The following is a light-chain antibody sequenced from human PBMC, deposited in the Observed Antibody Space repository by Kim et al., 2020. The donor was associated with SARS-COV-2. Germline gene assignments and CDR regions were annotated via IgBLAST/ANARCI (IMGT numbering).Light chain of an antibody. V-gene: IGLV1-44*01. CDR2: STN. CDR1: SSNIGTNT. CDR3: AAWDESLNGVA. J-gene: IGLJ3*02. Sequence: GQRVTISCSGSSSNIGTNTVNWYQQFPGAAPKLLIYSTNQRSSGVPGRFFGSKSGSSASLVISGLQSEDEADYYCAAWDESLNGVAFGGGTQLTVL.